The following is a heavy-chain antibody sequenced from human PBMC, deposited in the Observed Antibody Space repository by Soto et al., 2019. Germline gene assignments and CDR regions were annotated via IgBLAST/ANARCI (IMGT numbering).Heavy chain of an antibody. D-gene: IGHD4-17*01. CDR2: ISTYKGNT. Sequence: QVQLVQSGAEVKQPGASVKVSCKASGYTFTNYGFTWVRQAPGQGLEWLGWISTYKGNTKYAKKVKGRLTMTTDTSTSTANMELTSLRSDGTALYYCSRTTVTASCYYIDGWGKGSTGSVSS. V-gene: IGHV1-18*01. J-gene: IGHJ6*03. CDR1: GYTFTNYG. CDR3: SRTTVTASCYYIDG.